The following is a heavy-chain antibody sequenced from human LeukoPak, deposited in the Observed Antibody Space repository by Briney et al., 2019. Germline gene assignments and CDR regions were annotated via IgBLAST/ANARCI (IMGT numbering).Heavy chain of an antibody. V-gene: IGHV1-2*04. Sequence: AASVTVSCKASGYTFTGYYMHWVRQAPGQGLEWMGWINPKSGGTIYAQKFQGWVTMTRDTSINTAYMEMNRLRSDDTAVYYCARGGDVVVVAGMRFNWFDPWGQGTLVTVSS. CDR1: GYTFTGYY. J-gene: IGHJ5*02. CDR2: INPKSGGT. CDR3: ARGGDVVVVAGMRFNWFDP. D-gene: IGHD2-15*01.